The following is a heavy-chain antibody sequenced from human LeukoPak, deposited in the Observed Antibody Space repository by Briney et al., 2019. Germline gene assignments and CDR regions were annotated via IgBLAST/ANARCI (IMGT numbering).Heavy chain of an antibody. D-gene: IGHD3-22*01. CDR1: GCTFSSYS. CDR2: ISSSSSYI. Sequence: GGSLRLSCAASGCTFSSYSMNWVRQAPGKGLEWVSSISSSSSYIYYADSVKGRFTISRDNAKNSLYLQMNSLRAEDTAVYYCARGATYYYDSSGYYPTAAFDIWGQGTMVTVSS. J-gene: IGHJ3*02. V-gene: IGHV3-21*01. CDR3: ARGATYYYDSSGYYPTAAFDI.